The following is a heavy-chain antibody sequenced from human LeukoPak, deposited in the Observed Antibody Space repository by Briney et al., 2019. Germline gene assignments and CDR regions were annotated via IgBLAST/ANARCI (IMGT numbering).Heavy chain of an antibody. CDR2: ISAYNGNT. CDR1: GYTLTSYG. CDR3: ARDYNLLGYCSGGSCSTDY. D-gene: IGHD2-15*01. Sequence: ASVKVSCKASGYTLTSYGISWVRQAPGQGLEWMGWISAYNGNTNYAQKLQGRVTMTTDTSTSTAYMELRSLRSDDTAVYYCARDYNLLGYCSGGSCSTDYWGQGTLVTVSS. V-gene: IGHV1-18*01. J-gene: IGHJ4*02.